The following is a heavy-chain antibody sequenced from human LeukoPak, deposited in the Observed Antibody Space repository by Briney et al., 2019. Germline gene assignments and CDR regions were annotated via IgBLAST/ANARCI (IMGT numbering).Heavy chain of an antibody. CDR1: GFTFSNAW. CDR2: IKSKTDGGTT. J-gene: IGHJ4*02. CDR3: TTDGRDGYVGNFDY. Sequence: GGSLRLSCAASGFTFSNAWMSWVRQAPGKGLEWVGRIKSKTDGGTTDYAAPVKGRFTISRDDSKNTLYLQMNGLKTEDTAVYYCTTDGRDGYVGNFDYWGQGTLVTVSS. D-gene: IGHD5-24*01. V-gene: IGHV3-15*01.